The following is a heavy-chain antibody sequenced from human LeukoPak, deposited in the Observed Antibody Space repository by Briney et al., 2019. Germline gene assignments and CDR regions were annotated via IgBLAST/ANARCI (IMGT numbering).Heavy chain of an antibody. CDR1: GFTFSIYA. CDR2: MSSNGGAT. V-gene: IGHV3-64D*09. J-gene: IGHJ4*02. CDR3: VKGETYYYGSGSFFDY. Sequence: PGGSLRLSCSASGFTFSIYAMHWVRQAPGKGLEYVSAMSSNGGATYYADTLKGRFTISRDNSKNTLYLQMSSLRAEDTAAYYCVKGETYYYGSGSFFDYWGQGTLVTVSS. D-gene: IGHD3-10*01.